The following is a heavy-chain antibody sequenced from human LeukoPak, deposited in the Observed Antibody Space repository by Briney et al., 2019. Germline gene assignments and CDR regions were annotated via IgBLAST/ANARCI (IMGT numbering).Heavy chain of an antibody. CDR1: GGTFSIYA. J-gene: IGHJ4*02. CDR3: ARVPYCSGGSCLLRGYYFDY. CDR2: IIPIFGTA. Sequence: SVKLSFKASGGTFSIYAISWVRQAPGQGLEGMGGIIPIFGTANSAQKFQGRVTITADESTSTAYMELSSLRSEDTAVYYCARVPYCSGGSCLLRGYYFDYWGQGTLVTVSS. D-gene: IGHD2-15*01. V-gene: IGHV1-69*01.